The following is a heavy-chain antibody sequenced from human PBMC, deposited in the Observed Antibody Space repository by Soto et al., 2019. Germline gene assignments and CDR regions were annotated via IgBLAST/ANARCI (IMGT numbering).Heavy chain of an antibody. J-gene: IGHJ5*02. CDR2: ISYDGDTQ. CDR3: VRRKCTFALRPPVAP. V-gene: IGHV3-30*14. D-gene: IGHD2-8*01. CDR1: EFDFSNFA. Sequence: QVQLEESGGGVVQPGRSLRLSCAASEFDFSNFAMHWVRQAPGKGLEWMAVISYDGDTQYYADSAKGRFTISRDNSKTPPQLQKNRPPTAAPAVNYWVRRKCTFALRPPVAPGGQGTLVSVSS.